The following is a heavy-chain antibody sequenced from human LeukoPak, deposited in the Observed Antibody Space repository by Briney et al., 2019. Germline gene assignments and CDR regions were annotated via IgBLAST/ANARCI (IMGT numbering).Heavy chain of an antibody. V-gene: IGHV4-39*01. CDR3: ARQTPLGYCSSTSCFTKSGNYFDY. CDR1: DGSISSSSYY. CDR2: IYYSGST. J-gene: IGHJ4*02. Sequence: SETLSLTCTVSDGSISSSSYYWGWIRQPPGKGLEWIGSIYYSGSTYYNPSLKSRVTISVDTSKNQFSLKLSSVTAADTAVYYCARQTPLGYCSSTSCFTKSGNYFDYWGQGTLVTVSS. D-gene: IGHD2-2*01.